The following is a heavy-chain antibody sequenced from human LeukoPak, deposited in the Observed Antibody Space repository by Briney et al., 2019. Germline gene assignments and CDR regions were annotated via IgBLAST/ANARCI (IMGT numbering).Heavy chain of an antibody. J-gene: IGHJ4*02. CDR2: IKSKTDGGTT. D-gene: IGHD3-9*01. CDR1: GFIFSNAW. CDR3: TTVYLTGEGNDY. V-gene: IGHV3-15*07. Sequence: GGSLRLSCAASGFIFSNAWMNWVRRAPGKGLEWVGRIKSKTDGGTTDYAAPVKGRFIISRDDSKNTLYLQMNSLKTEDTALYYCTTVYLTGEGNDYWGQGTLVTVSS.